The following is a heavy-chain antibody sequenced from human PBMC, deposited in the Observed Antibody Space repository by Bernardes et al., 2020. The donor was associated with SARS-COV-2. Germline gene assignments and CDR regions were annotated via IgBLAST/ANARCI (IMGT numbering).Heavy chain of an antibody. CDR3: ARGFGITMIVVVMGAFDI. Sequence: SETLSLTRTVSGGSISSGGYYWSWIRQHPGKGLEWIGYIYYSGSTYYNPSLKSRVTISVDTSKNQFSLKLSSVTAADTAVYYCARGFGITMIVVVMGAFDIWGKGTMVTVSS. D-gene: IGHD3-22*01. CDR2: IYYSGST. CDR1: GGSISSGGYY. V-gene: IGHV4-31*03. J-gene: IGHJ3*02.